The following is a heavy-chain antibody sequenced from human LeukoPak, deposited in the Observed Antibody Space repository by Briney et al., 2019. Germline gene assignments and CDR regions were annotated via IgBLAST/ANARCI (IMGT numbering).Heavy chain of an antibody. CDR1: GFTPSSYS. Sequence: GGSLRLSCAASGFTPSSYSMNWVRQAPGKGLEWVSSISSSSSYIYYADSAKGRFTISRDNAKNSLYLQMNRLRAEDTAVYYCARGLKGYCSSTSCYAWWFDPWGQGTLVTVSS. CDR3: ARGLKGYCSSTSCYAWWFDP. D-gene: IGHD2-2*01. CDR2: ISSSSSYI. V-gene: IGHV3-21*01. J-gene: IGHJ5*02.